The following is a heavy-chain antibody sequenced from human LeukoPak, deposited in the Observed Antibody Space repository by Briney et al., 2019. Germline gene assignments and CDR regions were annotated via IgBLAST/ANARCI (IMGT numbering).Heavy chain of an antibody. CDR1: GGSISSYY. D-gene: IGHD2-2*01. Sequence: SETLSLTCTVSGGSISSYYWSWIRQPAGKGLEWIGRIYTSGSTNYSPSLKSRVTMSVDTSKNQFSLKLSSVTAADTAVYFCARDTNLGYCSSTSCYGWYFDLWGRGTLVTVSS. V-gene: IGHV4-4*07. CDR2: IYTSGST. CDR3: ARDTNLGYCSSTSCYGWYFDL. J-gene: IGHJ2*01.